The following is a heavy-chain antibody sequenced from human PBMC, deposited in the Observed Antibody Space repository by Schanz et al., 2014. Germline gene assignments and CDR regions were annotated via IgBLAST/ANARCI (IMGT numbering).Heavy chain of an antibody. CDR1: GYSFTTYG. CDR2: ISGYNGDT. V-gene: IGHV1-18*01. J-gene: IGHJ4*02. Sequence: QVQLVQSGAEVKKPGASVKLSCKASGYSFTTYGLNWVRQAPGQGLEWMGWISGYNGDTNYAPKFQDRVTMTTDTSTGITSLELRNLKSDDTAVYYCARDRVSFVRGPLGVDWGQGTQVIVSS. D-gene: IGHD3-10*01. CDR3: ARDRVSFVRGPLGVD.